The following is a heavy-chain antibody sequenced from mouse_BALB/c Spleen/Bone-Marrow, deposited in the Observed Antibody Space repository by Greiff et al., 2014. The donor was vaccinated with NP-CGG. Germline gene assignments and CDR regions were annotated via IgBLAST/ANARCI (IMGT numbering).Heavy chain of an antibody. Sequence: EVQLQQSGTELVKPGASVKLSCTASGFNIKDTYMHWVKQRPEQGLEWIGRIDPENGNTKYDPKFQGKATITADTSSNTAYLQFSSLTSEDTAVYVCATYCYIFSTFAYWGPGTLVTVSA. D-gene: IGHD1-1*01. CDR2: IDPENGNT. CDR3: ATYCYIFSTFAY. J-gene: IGHJ3*01. CDR1: GFNIKDTY. V-gene: IGHV14-3*02.